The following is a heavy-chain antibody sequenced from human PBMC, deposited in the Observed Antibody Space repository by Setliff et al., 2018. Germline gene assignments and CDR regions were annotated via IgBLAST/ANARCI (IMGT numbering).Heavy chain of an antibody. CDR3: AHSVDYYDTSDYRPVDY. Sequence: PSETLSLTCTVSGGSISSGDYYWSWIRQPPGKGLEWIGYIYSSGSTYYNPSLKSRVSISVDTSKNQFSLKLSSVTAADTAVYYCAHSVDYYDTSDYRPVDYWGQGTLVTVSS. J-gene: IGHJ4*02. CDR1: GGSISSGDYY. D-gene: IGHD3-22*01. CDR2: IYSSGST. V-gene: IGHV4-30-4*08.